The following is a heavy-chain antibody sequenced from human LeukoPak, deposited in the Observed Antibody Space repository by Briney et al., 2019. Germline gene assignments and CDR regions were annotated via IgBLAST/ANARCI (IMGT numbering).Heavy chain of an antibody. D-gene: IGHD2-21*02. CDR2: ISAYNGNT. CDR3: ARTYCGGDCYSDGAFDI. V-gene: IGHV1-18*01. J-gene: IGHJ3*02. Sequence: ASVKVSCKASGYTFTSCGISLVRQAPGQGLEWMGWISAYNGNTNYAQKLQGRVTMTTDTSTSTAYMELRSLRSDDTAVYYCARTYCGGDCYSDGAFDIWGQGTMVTVSS. CDR1: GYTFTSCG.